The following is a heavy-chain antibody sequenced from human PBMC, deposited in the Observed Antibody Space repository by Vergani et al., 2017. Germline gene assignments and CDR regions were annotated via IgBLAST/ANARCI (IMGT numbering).Heavy chain of an antibody. CDR1: GGSFSGYY. V-gene: IGHV4-34*01. Sequence: QVQLQQWGAGLLKPSETLSLTCAVYGGSFSGYYWSWIRQPPGKGLEWIGEINHSGSTNYNPSLKSRVTISVDTSKNQFALKLSSVTAADTAVYYCARGLTLGFGELLFRDWGQGTLVTVSS. CDR2: INHSGST. CDR3: ARGLTLGFGELLFRD. D-gene: IGHD3-10*01. J-gene: IGHJ4*02.